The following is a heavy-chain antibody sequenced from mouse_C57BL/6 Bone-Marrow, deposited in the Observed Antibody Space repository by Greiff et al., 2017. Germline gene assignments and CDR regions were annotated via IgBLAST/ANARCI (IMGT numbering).Heavy chain of an antibody. D-gene: IGHD1-1*01. CDR2: ISNGGGST. J-gene: IGHJ4*01. V-gene: IGHV5-12*01. Sequence: EVHLVESGGGLVQPGGSLKLSCAASGFTFSDYYMYWVRQTPEKRLEWVAYISNGGGSTYYPDTVKGRFTISRDNAKNTLYLQMSRLKSEDTAMYYCARRGLLDAMDDWGQGTSVTVSS. CDR3: ARRGLLDAMDD. CDR1: GFTFSDYY.